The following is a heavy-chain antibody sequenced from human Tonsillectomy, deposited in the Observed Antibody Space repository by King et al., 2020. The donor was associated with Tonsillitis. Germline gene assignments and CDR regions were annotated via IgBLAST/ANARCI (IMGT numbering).Heavy chain of an antibody. CDR1: GFTFSSYA. D-gene: IGHD2-15*01. CDR3: AKDLVGVLAATGGDDY. J-gene: IGHJ4*02. V-gene: IGHV3-23*04. CDR2: ISGSGGST. Sequence: VQLVESGGGLVQPGGSLRLSCAASGFTFSSYAMSWVRQAPGKGLEWVSAISGSGGSTYYADSVKGRFTISRDNSKNTLYLQMNSLRAEDTAVYYCAKDLVGVLAATGGDDYWGQGTLVPVSS.